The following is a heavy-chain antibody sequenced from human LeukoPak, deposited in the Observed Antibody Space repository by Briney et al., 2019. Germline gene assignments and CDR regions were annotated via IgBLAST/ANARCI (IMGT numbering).Heavy chain of an antibody. Sequence: GGSLRLPCAASGFTFDDYAMHWVRQAPGKGLEWVSGISWNSGSIGYADSVKGRFTISRDNAKNSLYLQMNSLRAEDTALYYCAKDIFYSSSWFDYWGQGTLVTVSS. CDR2: ISWNSGSI. V-gene: IGHV3-9*01. D-gene: IGHD6-13*01. J-gene: IGHJ4*02. CDR3: AKDIFYSSSWFDY. CDR1: GFTFDDYA.